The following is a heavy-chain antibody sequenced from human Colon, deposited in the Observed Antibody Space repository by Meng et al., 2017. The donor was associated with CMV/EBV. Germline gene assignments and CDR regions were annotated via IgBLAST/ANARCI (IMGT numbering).Heavy chain of an antibody. CDR3: ARDQFYYFDY. CDR2: ISHDETYK. D-gene: IGHD2/OR15-2a*01. CDR1: GYTFTGYY. J-gene: IGHJ4*02. V-gene: IGHV3-30*02. Sequence: SCKASGYTFTGYYMHWVRQAPGKGLEWVAFISHDETYKHYSDSVRGRFTLSRDNSRNTLYLQVNSVRVADTAVYYCARDQFYYFDYWGQGTLVTVSS.